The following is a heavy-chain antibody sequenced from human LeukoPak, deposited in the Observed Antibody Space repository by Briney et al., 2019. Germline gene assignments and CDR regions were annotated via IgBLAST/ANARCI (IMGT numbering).Heavy chain of an antibody. CDR1: GYTFTSYG. CDR3: ARCGGGSCYGGNWFDP. V-gene: IGHV1-18*01. D-gene: IGHD2-15*01. CDR2: ISAYNDNT. J-gene: IGHJ5*02. Sequence: ASVKVSCKASGYTFTSYGISWVRQAPGQGLDWVEWISAYNDNTNYAQKLQGRVAMTTDTSTSTAYMELRSLRSDDTAVYYCARCGGGSCYGGNWFDPWGQGTLVTVSS.